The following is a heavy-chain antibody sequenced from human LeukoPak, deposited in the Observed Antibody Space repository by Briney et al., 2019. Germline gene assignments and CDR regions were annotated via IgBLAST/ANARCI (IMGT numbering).Heavy chain of an antibody. CDR3: ARLSKQGTYYDFWSGGDAFDI. CDR1: GGSISSYY. V-gene: IGHV4-59*01. CDR2: IYYSGST. Sequence: KPSETLSLTCTVSGGSISSYYWSWIRQPPGKGLEWIGNIYYSGSTNYNPSLKSRVTISVDTSKNQFSLKLSSVTAADTAVYYCARLSKQGTYYDFWSGGDAFDIWGQGTMVTVSS. J-gene: IGHJ3*02. D-gene: IGHD3-3*01.